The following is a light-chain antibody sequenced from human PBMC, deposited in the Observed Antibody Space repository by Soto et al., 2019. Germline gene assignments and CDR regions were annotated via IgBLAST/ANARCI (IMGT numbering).Light chain of an antibody. V-gene: IGKV3-15*01. Sequence: EIVLTQSPGTLSLSPGERASLSCRAIQTVRNNYLAWYQQKPGQAPRLLIYGASTRATGIPGRFSGSGSGTEFTLTISSLQSEDFAVYYCQQYNNWPPITFGQGTRLEI. J-gene: IGKJ5*01. CDR1: QTVRNN. CDR2: GAS. CDR3: QQYNNWPPIT.